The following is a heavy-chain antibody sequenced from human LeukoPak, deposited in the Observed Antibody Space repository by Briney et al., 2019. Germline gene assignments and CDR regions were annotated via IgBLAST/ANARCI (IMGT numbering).Heavy chain of an antibody. CDR3: ARTSIAVAGTYYFDY. CDR2: IYYSGST. J-gene: IGHJ4*02. V-gene: IGHV4-59*08. Sequence: SETLSLTCTVSGGSISLYYWSWIRQPPGKGLEWIGYIYYSGSTNYNPSLKSRVTISVDTSKNQFSLKLSSVTAADTAVYSCARTSIAVAGTYYFDYWGQGTLVTVSS. CDR1: GGSISLYY. D-gene: IGHD6-19*01.